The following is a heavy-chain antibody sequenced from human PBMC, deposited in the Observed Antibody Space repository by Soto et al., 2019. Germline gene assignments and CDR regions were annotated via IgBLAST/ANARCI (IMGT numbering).Heavy chain of an antibody. CDR1: GGSISSYY. D-gene: IGHD3-9*01. CDR2: IYYSGST. V-gene: IGHV4-59*08. J-gene: IGHJ4*02. Sequence: SETLSLTCTVSGGSISSYYWSWIRQPPGKGLEWIGYIYYSGSTNYNPSLKSRVTISVDTSKNQFSLKLNSMTAADTAVYYCATSYDNTKFPYVCWGQGTLVTVSS. CDR3: ATSYDNTKFPYVC.